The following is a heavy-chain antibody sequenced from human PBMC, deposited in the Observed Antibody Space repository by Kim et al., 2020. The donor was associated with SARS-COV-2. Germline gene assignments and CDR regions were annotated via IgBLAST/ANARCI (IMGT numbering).Heavy chain of an antibody. CDR3: AKDITGIAVAGTLIY. CDR1: GFTFDDYT. V-gene: IGHV3-43*01. J-gene: IGHJ4*02. CDR2: ISWDGGST. D-gene: IGHD6-19*01. Sequence: GGSLRLSCAASGFTFDDYTMHWVRQAPGKGLEWVSLISWDGGSTYYADSVKGRFTISRDNSKNSLYLQMNSLRTEDTALYYCAKDITGIAVAGTLIYWGQGTLVTVSS.